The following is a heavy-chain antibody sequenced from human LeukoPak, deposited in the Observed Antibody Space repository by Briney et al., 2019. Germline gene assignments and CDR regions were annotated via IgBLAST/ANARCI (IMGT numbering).Heavy chain of an antibody. CDR2: IYYSGCT. J-gene: IGHJ3*02. CDR1: GVSIIGFY. V-gene: IGHV4-59*08. CDR3: ATGRHRGAFDI. Sequence: NPSETLSLTCSVSGVSIIGFYWSWIRQPPGKGLEWIGYIYYSGCTTYNPSLESRVTISVDTSKGHFSLKLTSVTAADTAVYYCATGRHRGAFDIWGQGTMVTVSS. D-gene: IGHD1-1*01.